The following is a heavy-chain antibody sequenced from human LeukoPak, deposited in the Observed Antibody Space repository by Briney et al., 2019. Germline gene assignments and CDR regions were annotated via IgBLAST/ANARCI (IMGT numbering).Heavy chain of an antibody. J-gene: IGHJ6*02. CDR2: INPNSGGT. Sequence: ASVKVSCKASGYTFTGYYMHWVRQAPGQGLEWMGWINPNSGGTNYAQKLQGRVTMTTDTSTSTAYMELRSLRSDDTAVYYCARDPFDSRDYYYGMDVWGQGTTVTVSS. CDR1: GYTFTGYY. V-gene: IGHV1-2*02. CDR3: ARDPFDSRDYYYGMDV. D-gene: IGHD6-13*01.